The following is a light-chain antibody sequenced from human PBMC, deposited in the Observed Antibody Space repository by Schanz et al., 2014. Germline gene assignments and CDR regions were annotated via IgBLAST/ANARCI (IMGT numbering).Light chain of an antibody. CDR3: QHYDRYSGT. CDR2: DAS. CDR1: HNINNW. Sequence: DIQMTQSPSTLSASVGDRVTITCRASHNINNWLAWYQHKPGKAPKLLIYDASTLQSGVPSRFSGSGSGTEFTLTISSRQPEDSATYYCQHYDRYSGTFDQGTRVKFK. V-gene: IGKV1-5*01. J-gene: IGKJ1*01.